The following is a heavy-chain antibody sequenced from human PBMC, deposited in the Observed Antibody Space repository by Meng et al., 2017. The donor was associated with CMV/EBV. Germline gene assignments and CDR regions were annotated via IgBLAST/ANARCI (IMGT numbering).Heavy chain of an antibody. D-gene: IGHD1-26*01. CDR3: ADYSGSYWGPHYGMDV. V-gene: IGHV1-69*02. J-gene: IGHJ6*02. CDR2: IIPILGIA. Sequence: SVKVSCKVSGGTFSSYTISWVRQAPGQGLEWMGRIIPILGIANYAQKFQGRVTITADKSTSTAYMELSSLRSEDTAVYYCADYSGSYWGPHYGMDVWGQGTTVTVSS. CDR1: GGTFSSYT.